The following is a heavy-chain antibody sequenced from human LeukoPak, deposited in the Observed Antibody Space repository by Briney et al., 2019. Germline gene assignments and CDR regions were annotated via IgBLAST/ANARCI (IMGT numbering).Heavy chain of an antibody. J-gene: IGHJ4*02. CDR3: SKDAASVTYGTFDY. D-gene: IGHD4-17*01. V-gene: IGHV3-20*04. Sequence: GGSLRLSCAASGFPFDDYGMTWVRQAPGKGLEWVSGINWNGGSTGYADSVKGRFTISRDNAKNSLYLQMNSLRAEDTALYYCSKDAASVTYGTFDYWGQGTLVIVSS. CDR1: GFPFDDYG. CDR2: INWNGGST.